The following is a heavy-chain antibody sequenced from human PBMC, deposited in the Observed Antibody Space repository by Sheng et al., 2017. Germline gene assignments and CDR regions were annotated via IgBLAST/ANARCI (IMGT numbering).Heavy chain of an antibody. J-gene: IGHJ4*02. V-gene: IGHV4-39*07. CDR1: GAPSAVVVTT. Sequence: QLQLQESGPGLVKPSETLSLTCNVFGAPSAVVVTTGAGSASPQGRGWSGLGVSIIVGAPYYYNPSLKSRLAMSLDTSKNQLSLKLTSVTAADTAVYYCASGREMATMTDYWGQGTLVTVSS. CDR3: ASGREMATMTDY. D-gene: IGHD5-12*01. CDR2: SIIVGAP.